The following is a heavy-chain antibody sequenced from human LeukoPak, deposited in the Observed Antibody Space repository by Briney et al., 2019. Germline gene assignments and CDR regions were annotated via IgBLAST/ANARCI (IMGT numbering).Heavy chain of an antibody. J-gene: IGHJ5*02. CDR3: ARGAPIPLWFHWFDP. D-gene: IGHD5-18*01. CDR1: GGSISSYY. CDR2: IYYSGST. V-gene: IGHV4-59*01. Sequence: SETLSLTCTVSGGSISSYYWSWIRQPPGEGLEWIGYIYYSGSTNYNPSLTGRATISVDTSKNQFSLKLSSVTAADTAVYYCARGAPIPLWFHWFDPWGQGTLVTVSS.